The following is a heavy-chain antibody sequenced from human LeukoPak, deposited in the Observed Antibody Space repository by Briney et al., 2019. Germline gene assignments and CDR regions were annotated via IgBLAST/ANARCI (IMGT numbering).Heavy chain of an antibody. D-gene: IGHD3-22*01. V-gene: IGHV4-31*03. CDR2: IYYSGST. J-gene: IGHJ5*02. CDR3: ARGYYYDSSGYYPNNWFGP. Sequence: PSETLSLTCTVSGGSISSGGYYWSWIRQHPGKGLEWIGYIYYSGSTYYNPSLKSRVTISVDTSKNQFSLKLSSVTAADTAVYYCARGYYYDSSGYYPNNWFGPWGQGTLVTVSS. CDR1: GGSISSGGYY.